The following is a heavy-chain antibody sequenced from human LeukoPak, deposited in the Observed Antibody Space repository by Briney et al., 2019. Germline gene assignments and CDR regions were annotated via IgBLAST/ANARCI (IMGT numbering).Heavy chain of an antibody. CDR2: INDDGSRA. D-gene: IGHD2-15*01. J-gene: IGHJ6*02. V-gene: IGHV3-74*01. CDR3: AKDVGTLLLYYGMDV. Sequence: GGSLRLSCVASGFTFSTYWMHWVRQAPGKGLVWVSRINDDGSRAEYADSVKGRFTISRDNAKNTLYLQMNSLRAEDTAVYYCAKDVGTLLLYYGMDVWGQGTTVTVSS. CDR1: GFTFSTYW.